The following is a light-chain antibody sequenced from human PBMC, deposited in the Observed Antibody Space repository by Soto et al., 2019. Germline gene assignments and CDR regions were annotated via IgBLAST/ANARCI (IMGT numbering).Light chain of an antibody. Sequence: DIPMTQSPSTLSASVGDRVTITCRASQSISSWLAWYQQKPGRAPKLLIYKASSLETGVPSRFSGSGSGTEFTLIISSLQPDDFASYYCQQYGSSSPRTFGQGTKVEIK. J-gene: IGKJ1*01. CDR1: QSISSW. CDR2: KAS. V-gene: IGKV1-5*03. CDR3: QQYGSSSPRT.